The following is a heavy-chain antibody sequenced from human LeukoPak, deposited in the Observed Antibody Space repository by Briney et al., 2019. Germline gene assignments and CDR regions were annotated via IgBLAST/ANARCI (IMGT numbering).Heavy chain of an antibody. CDR1: GFTFSSYA. Sequence: PGGSLRLSCAASGFTFSSYAMHWVRQAPGKGLQWVAVMSYDGSNKYYADSVKGRFTISRDNSKNTLYLQMNSLRAEDTAVYYCARGYNWIRYYFDYWGQGTLVTVSS. J-gene: IGHJ4*02. V-gene: IGHV3-30*14. CDR3: ARGYNWIRYYFDY. CDR2: MSYDGSNK. D-gene: IGHD1-20*01.